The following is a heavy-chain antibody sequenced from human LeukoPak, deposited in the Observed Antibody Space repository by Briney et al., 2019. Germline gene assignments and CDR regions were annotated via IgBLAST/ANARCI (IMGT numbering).Heavy chain of an antibody. CDR3: ASLMRGWSGGVSGWFDP. V-gene: IGHV4-59*01. CDR1: GGSISSYY. D-gene: IGHD3-10*01. J-gene: IGHJ5*02. Sequence: SETLSLTXTVSGGSISSYYWSWIRQPPGKGLEWIGYIYYSGSTNYNPSLKSRVTISVDTSKNQFSLKLSSVTAADTAVYYCASLMRGWSGGVSGWFDPWGQGTLVTVSS. CDR2: IYYSGST.